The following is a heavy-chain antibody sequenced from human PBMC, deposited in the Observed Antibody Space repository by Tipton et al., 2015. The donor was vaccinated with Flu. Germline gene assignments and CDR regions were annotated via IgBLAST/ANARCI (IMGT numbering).Heavy chain of an antibody. CDR3: AKDMYGSVAAPGTTLDY. CDR2: INWDSGAT. J-gene: IGHJ4*02. D-gene: IGHD6-13*01. Sequence: RSLRLSCAASGFSINDYAMHWVRQAPGKGLEWVSGINWDSGATAYADSVKGRFTVSRDNAKNSLYLLMNSLRVEDTALYYCAKDMYGSVAAPGTTLDYWGQGTLVTVSS. CDR1: GFSINDYA. V-gene: IGHV3-9*01.